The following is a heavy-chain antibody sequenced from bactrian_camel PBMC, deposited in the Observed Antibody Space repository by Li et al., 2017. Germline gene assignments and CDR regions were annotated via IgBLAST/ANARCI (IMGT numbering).Heavy chain of an antibody. Sequence: HVQLVESGGGLVQAGGSLRLSCGSSSGHTGRMYYMGWFRQAPGKEREGVAASCSTGTSAYADSVKGRFTISRDNGRNTLYLQMDDLKPEDSATYYCAFGSRPGWCSLRLRGADFGHWGQGTQVTVS. D-gene: IGHD3*01. CDR1: GHTGRMYY. CDR3: AFGSRPGWCSLRLRGADFGH. V-gene: IGHV3S57*01. J-gene: IGHJ6*01. CDR2: SCSTGTS.